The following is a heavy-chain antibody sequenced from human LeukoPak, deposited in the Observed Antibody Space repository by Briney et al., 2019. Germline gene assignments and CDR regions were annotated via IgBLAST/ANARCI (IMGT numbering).Heavy chain of an antibody. Sequence: GGSLRLSCAASAFTFSFYEMSWVRQAPEMGLEWVAYISSDGNSIHYADSVKGRFTISRDNAKNSLYLQMNSLRDEDTAVYYCARMTTWGAFDIWGQGTMVTVSS. V-gene: IGHV3-48*03. D-gene: IGHD2/OR15-2a*01. J-gene: IGHJ3*02. CDR1: AFTFSFYE. CDR2: ISSDGNSI. CDR3: ARMTTWGAFDI.